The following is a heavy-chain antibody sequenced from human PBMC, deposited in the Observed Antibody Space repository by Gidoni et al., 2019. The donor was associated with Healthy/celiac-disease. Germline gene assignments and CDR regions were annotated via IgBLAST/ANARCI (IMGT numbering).Heavy chain of an antibody. Sequence: QVQLQESGPGLVKPSQTLSLTCTVSGGSISRGGYYWSWIRQHPGKGLEWIGYIYYRGSTYYNPSLKSRVTISVDTSKNQFSLKLSSVTAADTAVYYCARFAYYYDSSGYFFDYWGQGTLVTVSS. V-gene: IGHV4-31*03. CDR1: GGSISRGGYY. D-gene: IGHD3-22*01. CDR2: IYYRGST. J-gene: IGHJ4*02. CDR3: ARFAYYYDSSGYFFDY.